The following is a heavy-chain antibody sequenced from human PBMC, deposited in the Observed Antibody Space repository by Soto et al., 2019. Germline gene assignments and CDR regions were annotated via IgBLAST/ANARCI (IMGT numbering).Heavy chain of an antibody. D-gene: IGHD3-3*01. CDR1: GGSFSGYY. J-gene: IGHJ6*03. CDR3: ARTTIWSGYYKSHPYYYCMDV. V-gene: IGHV4-34*01. Sequence: PSETLSLTCAVYGGSFSGYYWSWIRQPPGKGLEWIGEINHSGSTNYNPSLKSRVTISVDTSKNQFSLKLSSVTAAVTAVYYCARTTIWSGYYKSHPYYYCMDVWGKGTTVTVSS. CDR2: INHSGST.